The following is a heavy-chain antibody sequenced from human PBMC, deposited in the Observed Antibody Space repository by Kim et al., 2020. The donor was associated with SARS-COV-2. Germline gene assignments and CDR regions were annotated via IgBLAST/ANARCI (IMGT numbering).Heavy chain of an antibody. Sequence: YYPDSVKGRFTISRDNAKNSLYLQMTSLRAEDTAVYYCASTYSSSTGVDYWGQGTLVTVSS. CDR3: ASTYSSSTGVDY. J-gene: IGHJ4*02. D-gene: IGHD6-6*01. V-gene: IGHV3-21*01.